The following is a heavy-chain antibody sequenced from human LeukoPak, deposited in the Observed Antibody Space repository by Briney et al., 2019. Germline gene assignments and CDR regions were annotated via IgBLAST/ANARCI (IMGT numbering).Heavy chain of an antibody. V-gene: IGHV5-51*01. Sequence: GESLKISCKGSGYSFTSYWIGWVRQMPGKGLEWMGIIYPGDSDTRYSPSFQGQVTISADKSISTAYLQWSSLKASDTAMYYCARRGYYYDSSGYPPEYYFDYWGQGTLVTVSS. J-gene: IGHJ4*02. CDR3: ARRGYYYDSSGYPPEYYFDY. D-gene: IGHD3-22*01. CDR2: IYPGDSDT. CDR1: GYSFTSYW.